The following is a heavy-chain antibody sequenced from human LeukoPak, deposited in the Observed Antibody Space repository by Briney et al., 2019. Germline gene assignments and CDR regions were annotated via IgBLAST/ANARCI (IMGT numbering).Heavy chain of an antibody. Sequence: GGSLRLSCAASGFTFSSYAMHWVRQAPGKGLEWVAVISYDGSNKYYADSVKGRFTISRDNSKNTLYLQMNSLRAEDTAVYYCARALLSSGSSNVLFDYWGQGTLVTVSS. CDR1: GFTFSSYA. D-gene: IGHD1-26*01. CDR2: ISYDGSNK. CDR3: ARALLSSGSSNVLFDY. V-gene: IGHV3-30-3*01. J-gene: IGHJ4*02.